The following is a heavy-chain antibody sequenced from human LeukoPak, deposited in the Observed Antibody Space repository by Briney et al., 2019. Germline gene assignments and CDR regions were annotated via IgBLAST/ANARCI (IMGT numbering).Heavy chain of an antibody. CDR2: ISSNGGST. CDR3: ARGCSSTSCPKYVYYYYYMDV. D-gene: IGHD2-2*01. J-gene: IGHJ6*03. CDR1: GFTFSSYA. V-gene: IGHV3-64*01. Sequence: GGSLGLSCAASGFTFSSYAMHWVRQAPGKGLEYVSAISSNGGSTYYANSVKGRFTISRDNSKNTLYLQMGSLRAEDMAVYYCARGCSSTSCPKYVYYYYYMDVWGKGTTVTVSS.